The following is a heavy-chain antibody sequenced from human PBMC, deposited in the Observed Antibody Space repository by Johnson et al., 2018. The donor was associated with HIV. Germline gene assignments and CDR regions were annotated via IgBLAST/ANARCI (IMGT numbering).Heavy chain of an antibody. Sequence: QEQLVESGGGVVQPGRSLRLSCAASGFTFSSYGMHWVRQAPGKGLEWVAVISYDGSNKYYADSVKGRFTISRDNSKNTLYLQMNSLRAEDTAVYYCAKDGYYDFWSGYHGADAFDIWGRGTKVTVSS. J-gene: IGHJ3*02. CDR2: ISYDGSNK. V-gene: IGHV3-30*18. CDR3: AKDGYYDFWSGYHGADAFDI. CDR1: GFTFSSYG. D-gene: IGHD3-3*01.